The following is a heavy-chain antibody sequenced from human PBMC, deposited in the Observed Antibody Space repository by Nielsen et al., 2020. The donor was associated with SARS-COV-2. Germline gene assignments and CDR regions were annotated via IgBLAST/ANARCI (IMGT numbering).Heavy chain of an antibody. D-gene: IGHD6-6*01. J-gene: IGHJ4*02. CDR1: GFTFSSYG. CDR3: ARETIEHTSSFFDF. Sequence: GESLKISCAASGFTFSSYGMHWVRQAPGKGLEWVAVISYDGSNKYYADSVKGRFTISRDNSKNTLYLQMNSLRAEDTAVYYCARETIEHTSSFFDFWGQGTLVTVSS. CDR2: ISYDGSNK. V-gene: IGHV3-30*03.